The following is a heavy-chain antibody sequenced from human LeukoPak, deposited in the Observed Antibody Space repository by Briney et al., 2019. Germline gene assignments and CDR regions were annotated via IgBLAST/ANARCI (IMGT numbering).Heavy chain of an antibody. CDR2: IYTSGST. D-gene: IGHD6-13*01. V-gene: IGHV4-4*07. J-gene: IGHJ4*02. Sequence: SETLSLTCTVSGGSISSYYWTWIRQPAGKGLEWIGRIYTSGSTNYNPSLKSRVTISVDKSKNQFSLKLSSVTAADTAVYYCARDYGSSSWSFDYWGQGTLVTVSS. CDR3: ARDYGSSSWSFDY. CDR1: GGSISSYY.